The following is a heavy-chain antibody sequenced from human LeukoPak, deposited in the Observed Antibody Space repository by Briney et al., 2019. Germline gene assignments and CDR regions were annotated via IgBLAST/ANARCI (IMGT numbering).Heavy chain of an antibody. Sequence: PSETLSLTCTVSGGSISSYYWSWIRQPPGKGLEWIGYIYYSGSTNYNPSLRSRVTISVDTSKNQFSLKLSSVTAADTAVYYCARVSGDGYNHFDYWGQGTLATVSS. CDR2: IYYSGST. CDR3: ARVSGDGYNHFDY. V-gene: IGHV4-59*01. J-gene: IGHJ4*02. D-gene: IGHD5-24*01. CDR1: GGSISSYY.